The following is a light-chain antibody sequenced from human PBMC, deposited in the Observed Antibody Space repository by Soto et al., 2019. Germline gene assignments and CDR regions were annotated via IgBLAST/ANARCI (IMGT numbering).Light chain of an antibody. J-gene: IGKJ4*01. Sequence: EIVLTQSPATLSLSPGARATLSCRASQSVSRYLAWYQQKPGQAPRLLIYDASNRATGIPARFSGSGSGTDFTLTISSLEPEDFAVYYCQQRSNLPPLTFGGGTKVEIK. CDR2: DAS. V-gene: IGKV3-11*01. CDR1: QSVSRY. CDR3: QQRSNLPPLT.